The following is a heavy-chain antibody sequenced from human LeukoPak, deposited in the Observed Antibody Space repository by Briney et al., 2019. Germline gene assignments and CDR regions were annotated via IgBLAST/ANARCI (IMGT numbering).Heavy chain of an antibody. Sequence: ASVKVSCKASGYTFTSYGISWVRQAPGQGLEWMGCISADNGDTNYAQNLQGRVTMTTETSTSTAYMELRSLRSDDSAVYYCARTEIAVAGTGGDYYYYYGMDVWGQGTTVTVSS. J-gene: IGHJ6*02. CDR2: ISADNGDT. CDR1: GYTFTSYG. CDR3: ARTEIAVAGTGGDYYYYYGMDV. D-gene: IGHD6-13*01. V-gene: IGHV1-18*01.